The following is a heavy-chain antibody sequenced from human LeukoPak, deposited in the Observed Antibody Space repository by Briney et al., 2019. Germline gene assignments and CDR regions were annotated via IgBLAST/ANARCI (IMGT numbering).Heavy chain of an antibody. CDR2: IIPIFGTA. Sequence: ASVKVSCKASGGTFSSYAISWVRQAPGQGLEWMGGIIPIFGTANYAQKFQGRVTITADESTSTAYMELSSLRSEDTAVYYCARGAGKGFLERLSPFDPWGQGTLVTVSS. CDR3: ARGAGKGFLERLSPFDP. CDR1: GGTFSSYA. D-gene: IGHD3-3*01. V-gene: IGHV1-69*13. J-gene: IGHJ5*02.